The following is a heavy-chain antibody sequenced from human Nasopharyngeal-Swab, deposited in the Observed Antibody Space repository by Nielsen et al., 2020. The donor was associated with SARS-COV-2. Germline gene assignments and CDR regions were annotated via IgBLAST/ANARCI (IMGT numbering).Heavy chain of an antibody. J-gene: IGHJ4*02. CDR2: ISSSSSTK. D-gene: IGHD2-15*01. V-gene: IGHV3-48*02. CDR1: GFTLSSYS. CDR3: AREKGEGYCSGGSCYFPYY. Sequence: GESLKISCAASGFTLSSYSMNWVRQAPGKGLEWVSYISSSSSTKYYADSVEGRFTISRDNAKNSLYLQMNSLRDEDTAVYYCAREKGEGYCSGGSCYFPYYWGQGTLVTVSS.